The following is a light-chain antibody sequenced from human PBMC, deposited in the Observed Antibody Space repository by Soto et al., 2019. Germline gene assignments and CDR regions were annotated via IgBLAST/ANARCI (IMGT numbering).Light chain of an antibody. CDR3: QQFNSYPIT. CDR1: QGISSN. Sequence: DIQLPQSPSFLSASVGDRVTITCRASQGISSNLAWYQQKPGKAPKLLIYAASTLQSGVPSRFSGSGSGTEFTLTISSLQPEEFATYYCQQFNSYPITFGQGTRLEIK. J-gene: IGKJ5*01. CDR2: AAS. V-gene: IGKV1-9*01.